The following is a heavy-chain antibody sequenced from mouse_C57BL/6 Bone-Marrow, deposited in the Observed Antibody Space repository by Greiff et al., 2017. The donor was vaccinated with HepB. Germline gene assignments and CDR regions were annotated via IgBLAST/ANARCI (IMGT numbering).Heavy chain of an antibody. CDR1: GFTFTDYY. CDR3: ASAYDRDAMDY. J-gene: IGHJ4*01. Sequence: EVKLMESGGGLVQPGGSLSLSCAASGFTFTDYYMSWVRQPPGKALEWLGFIRNKANGYTTEYSASVKGRFTISRANSQSILYLKMNALRAEDSATYYCASAYDRDAMDYWGQGTSVTVSS. V-gene: IGHV7-3*01. D-gene: IGHD2-14*01. CDR2: IRNKANGYTT.